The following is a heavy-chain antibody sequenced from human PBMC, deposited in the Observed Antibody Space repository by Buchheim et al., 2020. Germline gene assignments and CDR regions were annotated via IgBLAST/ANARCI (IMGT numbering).Heavy chain of an antibody. V-gene: IGHV3-7*01. J-gene: IGHJ5*02. CDR1: GFTFSSYW. CDR3: AREPSPFWSGYRRSGFDP. D-gene: IGHD3-3*01. CDR2: IKQAGSEK. Sequence: EVQLVVSGGGLVQPGGSLRLSCAASGFTFSSYWMSWVRQAPGKGLEWVANIKQAGSEKYYVDSVKGRFPLSRDNAKNSLYLQMNSLRAEDTAVYYCAREPSPFWSGYRRSGFDPWGQGTL.